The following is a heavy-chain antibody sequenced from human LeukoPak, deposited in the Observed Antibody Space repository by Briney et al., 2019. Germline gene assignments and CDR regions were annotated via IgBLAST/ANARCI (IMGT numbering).Heavy chain of an antibody. CDR1: GFTFSSYW. D-gene: IGHD3-22*01. CDR2: IKSDGST. J-gene: IGHJ1*01. V-gene: IGHV3-74*01. CDR3: ARAPSEIGGYYPEYFRH. Sequence: LPGGSLRLSCAASGFTFSSYWMHWVRQAPGKGLVWVSRIKSDGSTNYADSVKGRFTIFRDNAKNTLSLQMNSLRAEGTGVYYCARAPSEIGGYYPEYFRHWGQGTLVTVSS.